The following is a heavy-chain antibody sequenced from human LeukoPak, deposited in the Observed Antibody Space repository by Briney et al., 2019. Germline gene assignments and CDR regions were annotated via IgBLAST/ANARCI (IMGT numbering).Heavy chain of an antibody. D-gene: IGHD3/OR15-3a*01. CDR2: IYYYGRT. V-gene: IGHV4-59*08. Sequence: SETLSLTCTVSGASSSSYYYSWIRHSPGKGLEWIGYIYYYGRTNYKPPLRSRVTISVDASKNQLSLKLSSVTAADTAVYYCARQWTLLDAFDIWGPGTMVTVSS. CDR3: ARQWTLLDAFDI. J-gene: IGHJ3*02. CDR1: GASSSSYY.